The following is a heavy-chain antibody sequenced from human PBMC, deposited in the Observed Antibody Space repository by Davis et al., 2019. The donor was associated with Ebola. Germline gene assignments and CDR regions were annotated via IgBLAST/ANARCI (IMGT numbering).Heavy chain of an antibody. D-gene: IGHD3-3*01. CDR3: AREPWSGYYNPFDY. CDR2: INAGNGNT. V-gene: IGHV1-3*01. CDR1: GGTFSSYT. Sequence: AASVKVSCKASGGTFSSYTISWVRQAPGQRLEWMGWINAGNGNTKYSQKFQGRVTITRDTSASTAYMELSSLRSEDTAVYYCAREPWSGYYNPFDYWGQGTLVTVSS. J-gene: IGHJ4*02.